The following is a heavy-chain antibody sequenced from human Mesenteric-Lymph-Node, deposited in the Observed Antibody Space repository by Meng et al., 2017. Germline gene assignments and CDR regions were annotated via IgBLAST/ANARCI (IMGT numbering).Heavy chain of an antibody. V-gene: IGHV4-4*02. CDR2: IYHSGST. J-gene: IGHJ4*02. CDR3: ARVGAYCGGDCYHPR. D-gene: IGHD2-21*02. Sequence: VQRQESGPGLVKPSGTLSLTWAVSGGSLSSRNWWSWVRQPPGKGLEWIGEIYHSGSTNYNPSLKSRVTISVDESKNQFSLRLSSVTAADTAVYYCARVGAYCGGDCYHPRWGQGTLVTVSS. CDR1: GGSLSSRNW.